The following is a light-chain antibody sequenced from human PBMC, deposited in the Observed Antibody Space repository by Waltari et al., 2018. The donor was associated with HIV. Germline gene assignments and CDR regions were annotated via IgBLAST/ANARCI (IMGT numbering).Light chain of an antibody. CDR3: QQFDTLPLT. V-gene: IGKV1-33*01. Sequence: DIQMTQSPSSLSASVGDRVTTTCQASQDIRNFLSWYQQKSGKAPNPLIYDVSNLETGVPSRFSGSGSGTQFNFTISSLQPEDFATYYCQQFDTLPLTFGGGTRVEIK. CDR1: QDIRNF. CDR2: DVS. J-gene: IGKJ4*01.